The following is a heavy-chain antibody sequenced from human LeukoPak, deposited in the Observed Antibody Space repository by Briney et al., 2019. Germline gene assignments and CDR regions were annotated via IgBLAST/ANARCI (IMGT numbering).Heavy chain of an antibody. CDR2: IRTKANSYAT. CDR3: VRRDERSGSYWGNAFDI. Sequence: GESLKISCAASGFTFSGSAIHWVRQVSGKGLEWVGLIRTKANSYATAYGASVKGRFTISRDDSKNTAYLQMNSLKFDDTAVYYCVRRDERSGSYWGNAFDIWGQGTMVSVSS. J-gene: IGHJ3*02. D-gene: IGHD1-26*01. CDR1: GFTFSGSA. V-gene: IGHV3-73*01.